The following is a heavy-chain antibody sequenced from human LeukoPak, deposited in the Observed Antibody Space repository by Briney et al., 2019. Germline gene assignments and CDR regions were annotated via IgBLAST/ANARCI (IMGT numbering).Heavy chain of an antibody. CDR1: GFTFSSYG. D-gene: IGHD6-13*01. V-gene: IGHV3-23*01. CDR2: VTSSGGTT. CDR3: GKISAAGTDY. J-gene: IGHJ4*02. Sequence: QAGGSLRLSCAASGFTFSSYGMSWVRQAPGKGLEWVSSVTSSGGTTYYADSVKGRFIISRDNSKNTLYLQMNSLRAEDTAVYYCGKISAAGTDYWGQGTLVTVSS.